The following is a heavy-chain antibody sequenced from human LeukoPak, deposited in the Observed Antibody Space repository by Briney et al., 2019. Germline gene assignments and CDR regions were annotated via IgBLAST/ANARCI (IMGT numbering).Heavy chain of an antibody. D-gene: IGHD5-18*01. CDR2: IYYSGST. J-gene: IGHJ6*03. CDR1: GGSISSYY. Sequence: SETLSLACTVSGGSISSYYWSWIRQPPGKGLEWIGYIYYSGSTNYNPSLKSRVTISVDTSKNQFSLKLSSVTAADTAVYYCARRGYSYGFGYYYYYMDVWGKGTTVTVSS. V-gene: IGHV4-59*01. CDR3: ARRGYSYGFGYYYYYMDV.